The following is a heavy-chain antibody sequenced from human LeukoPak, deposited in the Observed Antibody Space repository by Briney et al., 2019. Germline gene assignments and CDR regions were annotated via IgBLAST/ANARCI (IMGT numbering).Heavy chain of an antibody. CDR1: GFTFSDHY. CDR2: TRNKARSYTT. J-gene: IGHJ4*02. Sequence: GGSLRLSCAASGFTFSDHYMDWVRQAPGKGLEGVGRTRNKARSYTTEYAASVKGRFTISRDDSKNSLYLQMNSLKTEDTAVYYCVRVEYTSGWYYFDYWGQGTLVTVSS. D-gene: IGHD6-19*01. V-gene: IGHV3-72*01. CDR3: VRVEYTSGWYYFDY.